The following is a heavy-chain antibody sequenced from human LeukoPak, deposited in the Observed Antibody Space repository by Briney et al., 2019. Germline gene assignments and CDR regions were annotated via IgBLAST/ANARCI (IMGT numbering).Heavy chain of an antibody. D-gene: IGHD2-15*01. CDR1: GGSISSYY. Sequence: PSETLSLTCTGSGGSISSYYWSWLRQPAGKGLEGIGRIYTSGSTNYNPSLKSRVTMSVDTSKNQFSLKLSSVTAADTAVYYCAREEGYFCSGGSCYSYYMDVWGKGTTVTISS. J-gene: IGHJ6*03. CDR2: IYTSGST. CDR3: AREEGYFCSGGSCYSYYMDV. V-gene: IGHV4-4*07.